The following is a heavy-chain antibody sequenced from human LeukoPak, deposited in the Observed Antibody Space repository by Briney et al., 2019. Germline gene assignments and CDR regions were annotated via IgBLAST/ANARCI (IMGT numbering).Heavy chain of an antibody. Sequence: GGSQRLSCVGSGFTFRSHAMSWVRQAPEKGLKFVSGIYENGGTTYYADSVKGRFSISRDNSKNTPYLQMDSLRGEDTAVYYCAKDFRIGYSAHFDYWGQGALVTVSS. V-gene: IGHV3-23*01. D-gene: IGHD2-21*01. CDR3: AKDFRIGYSAHFDY. J-gene: IGHJ4*02. CDR2: IYENGGTT. CDR1: GFTFRSHA.